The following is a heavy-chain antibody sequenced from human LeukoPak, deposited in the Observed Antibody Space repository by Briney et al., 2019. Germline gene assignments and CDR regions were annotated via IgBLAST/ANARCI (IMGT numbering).Heavy chain of an antibody. V-gene: IGHV3-7*01. CDR3: AGVLLGRDGYNENAFDI. CDR1: NFFFSSYV. J-gene: IGHJ3*02. CDR2: INQGGSEK. Sequence: AGKSLRLSCAASNFFFSSYVLHWVRQAPGKGLEWVANINQGGSEKYSVDSVKGRFTISRDNAKNSLYLQMNSLRAEDTAVYYCAGVLLGRDGYNENAFDIWGQGTMVTVSS. D-gene: IGHD5-24*01.